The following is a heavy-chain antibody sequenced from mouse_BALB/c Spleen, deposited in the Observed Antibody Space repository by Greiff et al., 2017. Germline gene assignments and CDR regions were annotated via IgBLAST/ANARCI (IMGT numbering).Heavy chain of an antibody. CDR2: IYPGDGDT. CDR1: GYAFSSYW. CDR3: ARYYGSSYYYAMDY. J-gene: IGHJ4*01. V-gene: IGHV1-80*01. D-gene: IGHD1-1*01. Sequence: QVQLQQSGAELVRPGSSVKISCKASGYAFSSYWMNWVKQRPGQGLEWIGQIYPGDGDTNYNGKFKGKATLTADKSSSTAYMQLSSLTSEDSAVYYCARYYGSSYYYAMDYWGQGTSVTVSS.